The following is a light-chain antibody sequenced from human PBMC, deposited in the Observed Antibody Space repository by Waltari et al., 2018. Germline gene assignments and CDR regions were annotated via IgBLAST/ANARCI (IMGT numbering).Light chain of an antibody. Sequence: QSALTQPPSASGSPGQSVAISCTGTSSDVGTYNHVSWYQQHPGKAPELMIFDVSKRPSGVPDRFSGSKSGNTASLTGSGLQATDEADYYCSSYAGSSNWVFGGGTKLTVL. CDR2: DVS. CDR1: SSDVGTYNH. J-gene: IGLJ3*02. CDR3: SSYAGSSNWV. V-gene: IGLV2-8*01.